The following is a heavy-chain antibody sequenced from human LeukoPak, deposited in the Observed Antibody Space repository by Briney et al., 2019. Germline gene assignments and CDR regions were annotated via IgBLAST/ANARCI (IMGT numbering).Heavy chain of an antibody. CDR3: TTIAVAGLVDY. Sequence: GGSLRLSCAASGFTFSGSAMHWVRPPSGKGLEWVGRIRSKANSYATAYAASVKGRFTISRDDSKNTAYLQMNSLKTEDTAVYYCTTIAVAGLVDYWRQGTLVTVSS. CDR1: GFTFSGSA. J-gene: IGHJ4*02. CDR2: IRSKANSYAT. V-gene: IGHV3-73*01. D-gene: IGHD6-19*01.